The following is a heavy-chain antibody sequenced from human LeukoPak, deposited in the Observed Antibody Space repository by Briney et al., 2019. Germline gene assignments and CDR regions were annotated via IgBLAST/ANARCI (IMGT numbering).Heavy chain of an antibody. V-gene: IGHV5-51*01. D-gene: IGHD3-22*01. CDR2: IYPGDSDT. CDR1: GYIFTSYW. J-gene: IGHJ5*02. CDR3: ARGNYYDSSGYYCGWFDP. Sequence: GESLKISCKGSGYIFTSYWIGWVRQVPGKGLEWMGIIYPGDSDTRYSPSFQGQVTISADKSISTAYLQWSSLKASDTAMYYCARGNYYDSSGYYCGWFDPWGQGIQVTVSP.